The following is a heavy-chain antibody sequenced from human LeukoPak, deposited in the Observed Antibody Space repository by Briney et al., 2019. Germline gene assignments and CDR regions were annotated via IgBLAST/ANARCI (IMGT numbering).Heavy chain of an antibody. CDR2: ISYDGSNK. V-gene: IGHV3-30*18. Sequence: GGSLRLSCAASGFTFSSYGMHWVRQAPGKGLEWVAVISYDGSNKYYADSVKGRFTISRDNSKNTLYLQMNSLRAEDTAVYYCAKDEEWELLYYFDYWGQGTPVTVSS. CDR3: AKDEEWELLYYFDY. D-gene: IGHD1-26*01. J-gene: IGHJ4*02. CDR1: GFTFSSYG.